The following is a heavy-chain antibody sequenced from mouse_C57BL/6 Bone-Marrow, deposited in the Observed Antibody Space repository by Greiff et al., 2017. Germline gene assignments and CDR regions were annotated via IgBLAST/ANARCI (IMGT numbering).Heavy chain of an antibody. J-gene: IGHJ2*01. V-gene: IGHV3-6*01. CDR2: ISYDGSN. CDR1: GYSITSGYY. Sequence: EVHLVESGPGLVKPSQSLSLTCSVTGYSITSGYYWNWIRQFPGNKLEWMGYISYDGSNNYNPSLKNRISITRDTSKNQFFLKLNSVTTEDTATYYCARAGGTMAFDYWGQGTTLTVSS. CDR3: ARAGGTMAFDY. D-gene: IGHD1-1*02.